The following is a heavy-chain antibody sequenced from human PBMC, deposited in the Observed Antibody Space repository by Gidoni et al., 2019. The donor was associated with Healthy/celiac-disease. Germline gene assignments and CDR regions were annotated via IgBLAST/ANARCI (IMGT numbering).Heavy chain of an antibody. CDR1: GGSISSSSYY. V-gene: IGHV4-39*01. CDR2: IYYSGST. J-gene: IGHJ6*02. D-gene: IGHD5-18*01. Sequence: QLQLQESGPGLVKPSETLSLTCTVSGGSISSSSYYWGWIRQPPGKGLEWIGSIYYSGSTYYNPSLKSRVTISVDTSKNQFSLKLSSVTAADTAVYYCARRYGYSYGYGDYYYGMDVWGQGTTVTVSS. CDR3: ARRYGYSYGYGDYYYGMDV.